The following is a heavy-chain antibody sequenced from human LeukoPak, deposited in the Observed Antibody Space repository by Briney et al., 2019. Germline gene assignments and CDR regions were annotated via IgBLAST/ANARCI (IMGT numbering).Heavy chain of an antibody. J-gene: IGHJ4*02. CDR2: IYSTGSI. Sequence: SETLSLTCIVSGGSISDNYWSWIRQPAGKGLEWIGRIYSTGSINYSPSLKSRVTMSVDTSKNHFSLTLTSVSAADTAVYYCARGGAMTGYYASWGQGTLVTVSS. D-gene: IGHD3-9*01. CDR3: ARGGAMTGYYAS. V-gene: IGHV4-4*07. CDR1: GGSISDNY.